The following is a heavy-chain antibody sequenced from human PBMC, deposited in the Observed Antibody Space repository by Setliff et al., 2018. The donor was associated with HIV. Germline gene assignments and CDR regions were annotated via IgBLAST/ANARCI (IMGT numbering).Heavy chain of an antibody. V-gene: IGHV4-38-2*02. Sequence: SETLSLTCSVSGYSLSSGYYWSWVRQPPGKGLEWIATIHHSGTTYYNPSLKSLVTISVDTSKNHFSLNVNSVTAADTAVYSCARYVSSGFYFDFWGRGTLVTVSS. D-gene: IGHD3-22*01. CDR3: ARYVSSGFYFDF. CDR1: GYSLSSGYY. J-gene: IGHJ4*02. CDR2: IHHSGTT.